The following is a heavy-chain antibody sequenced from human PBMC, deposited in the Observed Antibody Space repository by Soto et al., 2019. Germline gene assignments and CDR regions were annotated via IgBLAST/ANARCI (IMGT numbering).Heavy chain of an antibody. J-gene: IGHJ4*02. CDR3: ARGRIAAAGTFDY. CDR2: IIPIFGTA. D-gene: IGHD6-13*01. CDR1: GGTFSSYA. V-gene: IGHV1-69*13. Sequence: SVKVSCKASGGTFSSYAISWVRQAPGQGLEWMGGIIPIFGTANYAQKFQGRVTITADESTSTAYMELSSLRSEDTAVYYCARGRIAAAGTFDYWGQGTPVTVSS.